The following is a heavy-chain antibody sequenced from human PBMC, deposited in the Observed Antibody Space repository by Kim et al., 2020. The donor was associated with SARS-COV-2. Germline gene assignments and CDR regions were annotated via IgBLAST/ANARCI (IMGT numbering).Heavy chain of an antibody. V-gene: IGHV3-23*01. CDR3: AKDLYVWGSYRYRGDASDI. D-gene: IGHD3-16*02. CDR1: GFTFSSYA. CDR2: ISGSGGST. Sequence: GGSLRLSCAASGFTFSSYAMSWVRQAPGKGLEWVSAISGSGGSTYYADSVKGRFTISRDNSKNTLYLQMNSLRAEDTAVYYCAKDLYVWGSYRYRGDASDIWGQGTMVTVSS. J-gene: IGHJ3*02.